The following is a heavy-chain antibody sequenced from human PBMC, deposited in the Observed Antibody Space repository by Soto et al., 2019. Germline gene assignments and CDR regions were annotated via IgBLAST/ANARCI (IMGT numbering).Heavy chain of an antibody. Sequence: SVKVSCKASGYTFTNYYIHWVRQAPGQGLEWMGIINPSGGGTTYAQNFQGRVTMTRDTSTSTVYMELSSLRSDDTAVYYCAREFPFYGGTHYDYWGQGTLVTVSS. CDR2: INPSGGGT. D-gene: IGHD4-17*01. V-gene: IGHV1-46*01. CDR3: AREFPFYGGTHYDY. CDR1: GYTFTNYY. J-gene: IGHJ4*02.